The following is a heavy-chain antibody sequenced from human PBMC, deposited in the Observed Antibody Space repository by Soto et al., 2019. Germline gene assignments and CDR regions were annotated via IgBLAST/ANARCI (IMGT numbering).Heavy chain of an antibody. D-gene: IGHD3-10*01. CDR3: AKDSDREYFQH. CDR2: ISGSGGGA. J-gene: IGHJ1*01. V-gene: IGHV3-23*01. CDR1: GFTFSSYG. Sequence: HPGGSLRLSCAASGFTFSSYGMSWVRQAPEKGLEWVSGISGSGGGAYYADSVKGRFIISRDNSENTLYLQMNSLRVEDTAVYYCAKDSDREYFQHWGQGTRVTVSS.